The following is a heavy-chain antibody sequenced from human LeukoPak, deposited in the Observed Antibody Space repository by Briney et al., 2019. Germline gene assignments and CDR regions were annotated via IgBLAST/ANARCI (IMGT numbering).Heavy chain of an antibody. Sequence: PSETLSLTCSVYGGSLSDYYWSWISQTPGKGLELIGEINHSGSTNHNPSLKSRVNISVDTSKNQFSLKLSSVTAADTAVYYCARGGRRGDILTGYLDAFGIWGQGTMVTVSS. J-gene: IGHJ3*02. CDR1: GGSLSDYY. D-gene: IGHD3-9*01. CDR3: ARGGRRGDILTGYLDAFGI. V-gene: IGHV4-34*01. CDR2: INHSGST.